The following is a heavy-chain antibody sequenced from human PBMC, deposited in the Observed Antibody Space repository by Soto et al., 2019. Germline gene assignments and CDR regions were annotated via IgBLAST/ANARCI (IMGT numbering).Heavy chain of an antibody. CDR2: IYYSGST. Sequence: SETLSLTCTVSGGCISSSSYYWGWIRQPPGKGLEWIGSIYYSGSTYYNPSLKSRVTISVDTSKNQFSLKLSSVTAADTAIYYCARDRHNNFFDPWGQGPLVTVSS. CDR1: GGCISSSSYY. D-gene: IGHD6-6*01. CDR3: ARDRHNNFFDP. J-gene: IGHJ5*02. V-gene: IGHV4-39*07.